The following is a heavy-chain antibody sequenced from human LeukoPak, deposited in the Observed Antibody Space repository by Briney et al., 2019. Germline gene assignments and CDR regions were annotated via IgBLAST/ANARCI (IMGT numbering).Heavy chain of an antibody. V-gene: IGHV4-59*08. CDR3: ARHVGTYFDY. CDR2: IYYSGST. J-gene: IGHJ4*02. Sequence: PSETLSLTCTVSGDSISNSYWSWIRQPPGKGLECIGYIYYSGSTNYNPSLKSRVTISVDTSTNQFSLKLSSLTAADTAVYYCARHVGTYFDYWGQGTLVTVSS. CDR1: GDSISNSY. D-gene: IGHD3-10*01.